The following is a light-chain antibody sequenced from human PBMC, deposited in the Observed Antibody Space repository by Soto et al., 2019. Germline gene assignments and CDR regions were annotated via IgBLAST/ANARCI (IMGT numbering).Light chain of an antibody. CDR2: EVS. J-gene: IGLJ2*01. V-gene: IGLV2-8*01. CDR1: SSDVGGYNY. Sequence: QSALTQPPSASGSPGQSVTISCTGTSSDVGGYNYVSWYQQHLGKAPKLMIYEVSKRPSGVPDRFSGSKSGNTASLTVSGLQAEDEADYYCSSYAGSNNVVFGGGPKVTVL. CDR3: SSYAGSNNVV.